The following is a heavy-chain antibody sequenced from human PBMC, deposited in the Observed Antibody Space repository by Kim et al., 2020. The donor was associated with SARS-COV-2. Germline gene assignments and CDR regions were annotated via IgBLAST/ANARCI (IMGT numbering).Heavy chain of an antibody. Sequence: GGSLRLSCAASGFTFNDAWMTWVRQAPGKGLEWVGRIKSKIDDETTDYAAPVKGRFTISRDDSKNRLYLQMNSLKTEDTAVYHCATDSFRSLDWLFLDAFDIWGQGTMVTVSS. V-gene: IGHV3-15*01. CDR2: IKSKIDDETT. CDR1: GFTFNDAW. J-gene: IGHJ3*02. CDR3: ATDSFRSLDWLFLDAFDI. D-gene: IGHD3-9*01.